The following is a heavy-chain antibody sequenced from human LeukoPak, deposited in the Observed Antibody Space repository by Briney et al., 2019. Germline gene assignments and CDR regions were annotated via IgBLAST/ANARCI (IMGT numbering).Heavy chain of an antibody. CDR3: ARDHGYTTGDGNDY. Sequence: GRSLRLSCAASGFTFSSYAMHWVRQAPGKGLEWVAVISYDGSNKYYADSVKGRFTISRDNSKNRLYLQMNSLRAEDTAVYYCARDHGYTTGDGNDYWGQGTLVTVSS. CDR1: GFTFSSYA. D-gene: IGHD7-27*01. CDR2: ISYDGSNK. V-gene: IGHV3-30-3*01. J-gene: IGHJ4*02.